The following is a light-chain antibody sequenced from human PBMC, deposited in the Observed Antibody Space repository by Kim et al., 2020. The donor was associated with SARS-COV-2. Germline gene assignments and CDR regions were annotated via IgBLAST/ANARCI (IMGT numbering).Light chain of an antibody. CDR1: QSVLYSSNNKNY. CDR3: QQYHTTPLFT. CDR2: WAS. J-gene: IGKJ3*01. V-gene: IGKV4-1*01. Sequence: DIVMTQSPDSLAVSLGEWAAINCKSSQSVLYSSNNKNYLAWYQQKPGQPPKLLIYWASTRESGVPDRFSGSGSGTDFTLTISSLQAEDVAVYYCQQYHTTPLFTFGPGTKVDIK.